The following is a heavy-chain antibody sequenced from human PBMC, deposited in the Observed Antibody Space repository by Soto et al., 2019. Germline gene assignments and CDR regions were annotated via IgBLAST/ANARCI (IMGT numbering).Heavy chain of an antibody. V-gene: IGHV3-53*01. CDR2: TYSGGST. D-gene: IGHD2-15*01. J-gene: IGHJ4*02. CDR3: ARDKHCSGGSCWPGTDY. Sequence: GESLRLSCAASGFPVRSNHMSWVRQAPGKGLEWVSITYSGGSTYYADSVKGRFTIARDNCKNTLYLQMNSLRAEDTAVYYCARDKHCSGGSCWPGTDYWGQGTLVTVSS. CDR1: GFPVRSNH.